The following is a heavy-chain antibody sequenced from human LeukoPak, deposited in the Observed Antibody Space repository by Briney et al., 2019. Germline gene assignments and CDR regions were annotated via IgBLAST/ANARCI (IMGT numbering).Heavy chain of an antibody. V-gene: IGHV3-23*01. J-gene: IGHJ5*02. CDR1: GFTFRNYA. CDR2: ISASGGST. CDR3: AKGFEVSGSYYPFDP. Sequence: QSGGSLRLSSPASGFTFRNYAMSWVRQAPGKGLEWVSGISASGGSTYYADSVTGRFTISRDSSKNTLYLQMNTLRAEDTAVYYCAKGFEVSGSYYPFDPWGQGTLVTVSS. D-gene: IGHD3-10*01.